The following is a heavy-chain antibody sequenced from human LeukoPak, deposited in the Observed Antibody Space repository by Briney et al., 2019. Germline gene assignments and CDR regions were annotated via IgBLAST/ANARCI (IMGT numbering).Heavy chain of an antibody. J-gene: IGHJ4*02. CDR1: GFTFSKAW. CDR2: IKSKTDGGTT. Sequence: GGSLRLSCAASGFTFSKAWMSWVSHAPGKGLEWVGRIKSKTDGGTTDYAAPVKGRFTISRSNSKNSMYLQMNSLKTEDTAVYYCMTDLVVRGDWGQGTLVTVSS. D-gene: IGHD3-10*01. V-gene: IGHV3-15*01. CDR3: MTDLVVRGD.